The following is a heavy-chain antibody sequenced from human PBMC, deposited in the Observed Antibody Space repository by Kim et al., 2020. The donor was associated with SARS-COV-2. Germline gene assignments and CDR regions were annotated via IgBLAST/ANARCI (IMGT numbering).Heavy chain of an antibody. CDR2: IIPIFGTA. CDR3: ARDGPGGDYLSVGY. D-gene: IGHD4-17*01. CDR1: GGTFSSYA. V-gene: IGHV1-69*13. Sequence: SVKVSCKASGGTFSSYAISWVRQAPGQGLEWMGGIIPIFGTANYAQKFQGRVTITADESTSTAYMELSSLRSEDTAVYYCARDGPGGDYLSVGYWGQGTLVTVSS. J-gene: IGHJ4*02.